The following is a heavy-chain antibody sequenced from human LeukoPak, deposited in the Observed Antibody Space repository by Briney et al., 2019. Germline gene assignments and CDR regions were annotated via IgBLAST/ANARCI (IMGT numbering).Heavy chain of an antibody. CDR3: ARHLSGITGYTYGRGIDY. D-gene: IGHD5-18*01. Sequence: SGGSLRLSCAASGFTFSSYWMSWVRQAPGKGLEWVANIKKDGSEKYYVDSEKGRFTISRDNAKKSLYLQMNSLGAEDTAVYYCARHLSGITGYTYGRGIDYWGQGTLLTVSS. CDR1: GFTFSSYW. J-gene: IGHJ4*02. CDR2: IKKDGSEK. V-gene: IGHV3-7*01.